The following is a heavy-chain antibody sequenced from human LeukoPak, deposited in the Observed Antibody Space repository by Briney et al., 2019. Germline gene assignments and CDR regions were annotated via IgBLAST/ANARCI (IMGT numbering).Heavy chain of an antibody. V-gene: IGHV3-23*01. D-gene: IGHD6-6*01. Sequence: PGGSLRLSCAASGFTFSSYAMSWVRQAPGKGLEWVLAISGSGGSTYYADSVKGRFTISRDNSKNTLYLQMNSLRAEDTAVYYCAKDGRIAARPEGIYFDYWGQGTLVTVSS. CDR1: GFTFSSYA. J-gene: IGHJ4*02. CDR2: ISGSGGST. CDR3: AKDGRIAARPEGIYFDY.